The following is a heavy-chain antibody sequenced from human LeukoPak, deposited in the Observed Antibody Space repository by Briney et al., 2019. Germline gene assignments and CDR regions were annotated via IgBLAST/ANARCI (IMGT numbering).Heavy chain of an antibody. CDR2: IIPIFGTA. Sequence: SVKVSCKASGGTFSSYAISWVRQAPGQGLEWMGGIIPIFGTANYAQKFQGRVTITADKSTSTAYMELSSLRSEDTAVYYCAGGRTDIVVVPATLRNYYFDYWGQGTLVTVSS. CDR3: AGGRTDIVVVPATLRNYYFDY. D-gene: IGHD2-2*01. V-gene: IGHV1-69*06. J-gene: IGHJ4*02. CDR1: GGTFSSYA.